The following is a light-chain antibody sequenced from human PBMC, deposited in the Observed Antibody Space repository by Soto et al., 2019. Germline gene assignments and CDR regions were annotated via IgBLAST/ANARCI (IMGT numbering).Light chain of an antibody. V-gene: IGKV1-17*01. Sequence: DIQMTQSPSSLSASIGDRVTVTCRASQGIGNDLGWYQQKPGKAPKRLIFAASSLQSGVPSRFSGSGSGTQVPLTISSLQTDDFATFFCLQRKAYPYSFGQWTKLEIK. CDR3: LQRKAYPYS. CDR1: QGIGND. J-gene: IGKJ2*03. CDR2: AAS.